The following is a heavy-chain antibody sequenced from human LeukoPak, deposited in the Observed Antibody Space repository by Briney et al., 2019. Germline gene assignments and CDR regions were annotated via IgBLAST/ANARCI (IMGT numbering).Heavy chain of an antibody. CDR2: IWYDGSNK. D-gene: IGHD1-26*01. J-gene: IGHJ4*02. CDR3: ARGETQPY. V-gene: IGHV3-33*01. Sequence: GGSLRLSCAASGFTFTNYGMHWVRQAPGKGLEWVALIWYDGSNKHYADSVKGRFTISRDNSKNTLYLQMNSLRVEDTAVYYCARGETQPYWGQGTLVTVSS. CDR1: GFTFTNYG.